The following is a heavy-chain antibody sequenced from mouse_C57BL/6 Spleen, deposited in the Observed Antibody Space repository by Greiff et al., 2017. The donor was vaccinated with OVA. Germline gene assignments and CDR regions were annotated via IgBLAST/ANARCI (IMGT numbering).Heavy chain of an antibody. Sequence: VKLMESGAELMKPGASVKLSCKATGYTFTGYWIEWVKQRPGHGLEWIGEILPGSGSTNYNEKFKGKATFTADTSSNTAYMQLSSLTTEDSAIYYCASPDYSNYEGWFAYWGQGTLVTVSA. D-gene: IGHD2-5*01. V-gene: IGHV1-9*01. CDR3: ASPDYSNYEGWFAY. CDR2: ILPGSGST. CDR1: GYTFTGYW. J-gene: IGHJ3*01.